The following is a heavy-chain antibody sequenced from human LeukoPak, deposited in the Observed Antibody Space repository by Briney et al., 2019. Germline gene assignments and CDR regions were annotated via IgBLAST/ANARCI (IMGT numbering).Heavy chain of an antibody. V-gene: IGHV1-69*13. D-gene: IGHD6-6*01. CDR1: GGTFSSYA. CDR3: ARGVWYSSSNYFDY. CDR2: IIPIFGTA. Sequence: SVKVSCKASGGTFSSYAISWVRQAPGQGLEWVGGIIPIFGTANYAQKFQGRVTITADESTSTAYMELSSLRSEDTAVYYCARGVWYSSSNYFDYWGQGTLVTVSS. J-gene: IGHJ4*02.